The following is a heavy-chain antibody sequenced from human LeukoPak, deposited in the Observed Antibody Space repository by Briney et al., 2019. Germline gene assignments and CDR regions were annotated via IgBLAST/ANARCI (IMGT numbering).Heavy chain of an antibody. V-gene: IGHV4-4*02. CDR3: ARVGDSSGYYKGFDI. CDR1: GGAITSSNW. J-gene: IGHJ3*02. Sequence: SGTLSLTCAVSGGAITSSNWWNWVRQPPGEGPEWIGEIYHSGSTNYNPSLKSRVTISVDNSKNQFSLKLSSVTAADTAVYYCARVGDSSGYYKGFDIWGQGTMVTVSS. CDR2: IYHSGST. D-gene: IGHD3-22*01.